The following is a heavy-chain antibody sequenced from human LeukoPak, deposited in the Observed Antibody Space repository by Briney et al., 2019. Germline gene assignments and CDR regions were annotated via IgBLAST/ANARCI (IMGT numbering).Heavy chain of an antibody. D-gene: IGHD3-10*01. CDR3: ARDTMVRGVYYFDY. J-gene: IGHJ4*02. CDR2: ISYDGSNK. CDR1: GFTFSSYA. V-gene: IGHV3-30-3*01. Sequence: GRSLRLSCAASGFTFSSYAMHWVRQAPGKGLEWVAVISYDGSNKYYADSVKGRFTISRDNSKNTLYLQMNSLRTEDTDVYYCARDTMVRGVYYFDYWGQGTLVTVSS.